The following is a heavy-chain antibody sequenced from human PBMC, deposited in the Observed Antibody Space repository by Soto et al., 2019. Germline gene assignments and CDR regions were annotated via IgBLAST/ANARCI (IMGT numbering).Heavy chain of an antibody. D-gene: IGHD3-10*01. CDR1: GFTFSNAW. V-gene: IGHV3-15*01. Sequence: GGSLRLSCAASGFTFSNAWMSWVRQAPGKGLEWVGRIKSKTDGGTTDYAAPVKGRFTISRDDSKNTLYLQMNSLKTEDTAVYYCTTDVLSSHGAMVRGVIITPFDYWGQGTLVTVSS. CDR3: TTDVLSSHGAMVRGVIITPFDY. J-gene: IGHJ4*02. CDR2: IKSKTDGGTT.